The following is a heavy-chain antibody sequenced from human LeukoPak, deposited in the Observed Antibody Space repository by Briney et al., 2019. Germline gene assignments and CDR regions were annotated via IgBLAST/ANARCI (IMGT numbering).Heavy chain of an antibody. CDR2: IYYSGST. J-gene: IGHJ4*02. CDR1: GGSISSSSYF. V-gene: IGHV4-39*01. Sequence: PSETLSLTCTVSGGSISSSSYFWGWIRQPPGKGLEWIGSIYYSGSTYYNPSLKSRVTISVDTSKNQFSLKLSSVTAADTAVYYCARQAGYSSGWYPLDYWGQGTLVTVSS. D-gene: IGHD6-19*01. CDR3: ARQAGYSSGWYPLDY.